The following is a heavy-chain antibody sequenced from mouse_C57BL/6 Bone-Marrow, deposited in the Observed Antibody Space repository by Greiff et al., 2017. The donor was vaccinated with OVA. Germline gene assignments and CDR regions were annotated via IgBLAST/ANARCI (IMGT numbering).Heavy chain of an antibody. Sequence: VQLQESGAELVKPGASVKMSCKASGYTFTSYWITWVKQRPGQGLEWIGDIYPGSGSTNYNEKFKSKATLTVDTSSSTAYMQLSSLTSEDSAVYYCARDYGSTLFAYWGQGTLVTVSA. CDR2: IYPGSGST. D-gene: IGHD1-1*01. CDR1: GYTFTSYW. CDR3: ARDYGSTLFAY. V-gene: IGHV1-55*01. J-gene: IGHJ3*01.